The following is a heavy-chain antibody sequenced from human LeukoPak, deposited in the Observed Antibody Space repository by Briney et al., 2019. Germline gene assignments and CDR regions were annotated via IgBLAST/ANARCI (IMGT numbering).Heavy chain of an antibody. Sequence: PSETLSLTCAVYGGSFSGYYWSWIRQPPGKGLEWIGEINHSGSTNYNPSLKSRVTISVDTSKNQFSLKLSSVTAADTAVYYCARGLVGYSSGWYQVWGQGTLVTVSS. CDR2: INHSGST. D-gene: IGHD6-19*01. V-gene: IGHV4-34*01. CDR3: ARGLVGYSSGWYQV. J-gene: IGHJ4*02. CDR1: GGSFSGYY.